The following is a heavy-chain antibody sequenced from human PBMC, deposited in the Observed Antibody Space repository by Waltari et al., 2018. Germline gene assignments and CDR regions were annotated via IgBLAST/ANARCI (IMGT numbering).Heavy chain of an antibody. Sequence: EVQLVQSGAEVKKPGATVKISCKASGYTLIDYFMHWVQQAPGKGLAWVGRIEPEDGKTGYAEKFQGRVTITADTSTDTSYLELSSLRSDDTAVYYCAPLPGGSGQTFDYWGQGTLLTVSS. CDR2: IEPEDGKT. V-gene: IGHV1-69-2*01. J-gene: IGHJ4*02. D-gene: IGHD3-10*01. CDR3: APLPGGSGQTFDY. CDR1: GYTLIDYF.